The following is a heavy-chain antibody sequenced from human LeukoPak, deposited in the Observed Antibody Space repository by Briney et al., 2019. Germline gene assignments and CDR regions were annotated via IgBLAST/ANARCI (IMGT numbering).Heavy chain of an antibody. D-gene: IGHD3-10*01. CDR2: IRSKAYGGTT. CDR1: GFTFGDYA. Sequence: GGSLRLSCTASGFTFGDYAMSWFRQAPGKGLEWVGFIRSKAYGGTTEYAASVKGRFTISRDDSKSIAYLQMNSLKTEDTAVYYCTRDRTTYYYGSGSYWFDPWGQGTLVTVSS. V-gene: IGHV3-49*03. CDR3: TRDRTTYYYGSGSYWFDP. J-gene: IGHJ5*02.